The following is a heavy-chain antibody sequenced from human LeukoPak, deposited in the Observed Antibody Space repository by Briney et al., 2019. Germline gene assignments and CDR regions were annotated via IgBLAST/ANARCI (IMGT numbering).Heavy chain of an antibody. CDR3: ARGKRITMIVAPHSNWSDP. D-gene: IGHD3-22*01. J-gene: IGHJ5*02. Sequence: ASVKVSCKASGYTFTGYYMHWVRQAPGQGLEWMGWINPNSGGTNYAQKFQGRVTMTRDTSISTAYMELSRLRPDDTAVYYCARGKRITMIVAPHSNWSDPWGQGTLVTVSS. CDR2: INPNSGGT. CDR1: GYTFTGYY. V-gene: IGHV1-2*02.